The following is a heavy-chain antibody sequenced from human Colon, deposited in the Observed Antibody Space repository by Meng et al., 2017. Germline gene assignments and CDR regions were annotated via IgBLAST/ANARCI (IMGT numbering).Heavy chain of an antibody. CDR3: ARALVDDTSGYYLNY. CDR2: IYNSGST. Sequence: SETLSLTFTVSGVSISTYYWSWIRQPPGKGLEWIGFIYNSGSTNYNSSLRSRVTISVDTSKNQFSLNLTSVTAADTAVYFCARALVDDTSGYYLNYWGQGILVTVSS. J-gene: IGHJ4*02. V-gene: IGHV4-59*01. CDR1: GVSISTYY. D-gene: IGHD3-22*01.